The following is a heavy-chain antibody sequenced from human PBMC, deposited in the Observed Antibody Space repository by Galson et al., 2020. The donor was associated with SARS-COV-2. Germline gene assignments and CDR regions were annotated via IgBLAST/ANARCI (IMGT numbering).Heavy chain of an antibody. J-gene: IGHJ4*02. V-gene: IGHV4-59*08. Sequence: SETLSLTCNVSGGSISGYYWTWIRQPPGKGLEWIGNIHYIESATYNPSLRGRVTMSMDTSKNQFSLKINSVTAADTAVYFCGGHWNYYEFWGQGTLVTVSS. CDR3: GGHWNYYEF. CDR1: GGSISGYY. D-gene: IGHD3-3*01. CDR2: IHYIESA.